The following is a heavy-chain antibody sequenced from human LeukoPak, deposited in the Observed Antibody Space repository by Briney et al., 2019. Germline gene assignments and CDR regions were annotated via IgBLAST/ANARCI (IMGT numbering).Heavy chain of an antibody. CDR2: IYHSGST. CDR3: AGDYGDSVGFDP. D-gene: IGHD4-17*01. Sequence: SETLSLTCTVSGYSISSGYYWGWIRQPPGKGLEWIGSIYHSGSTYYNPSLKSRVTISVDTSKNQFSLKLSSVTAADTAVYYCAGDYGDSVGFDPWGQGTLVTVSS. CDR1: GYSISSGYY. J-gene: IGHJ5*02. V-gene: IGHV4-38-2*02.